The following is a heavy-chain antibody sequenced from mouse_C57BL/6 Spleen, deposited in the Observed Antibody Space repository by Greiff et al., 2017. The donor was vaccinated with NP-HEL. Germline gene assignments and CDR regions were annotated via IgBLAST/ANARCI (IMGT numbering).Heavy chain of an antibody. CDR1: GYTFTSYW. J-gene: IGHJ2*01. CDR2: INPSNGGT. Sequence: QVQLKQPGTELVKPGASVKLSCKASGYTFTSYWMHWVKQRPGQGLEWIGNINPSNGGTNYNEKFKSKATLTVDKSSSTAYMQLSSLTSEDSAVYYCARSLTTVVATNFDYWGQGTTLTVSS. V-gene: IGHV1-53*01. D-gene: IGHD1-1*01. CDR3: ARSLTTVVATNFDY.